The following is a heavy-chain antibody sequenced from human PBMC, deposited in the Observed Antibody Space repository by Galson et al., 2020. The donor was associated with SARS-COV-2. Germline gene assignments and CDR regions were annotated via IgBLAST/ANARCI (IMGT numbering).Heavy chain of an antibody. Sequence: SETLSLTCTVSGGSLSIYSYYWGWIRQPPGKELEWIGSIYYSGSTYYNPSLQSRVTVSVDTSKNQFSLKLRSVTAADTAIYYCARDQSAFNYLYDGMDVWGQGTTVTVS. CDR3: ARDQSAFNYLYDGMDV. J-gene: IGHJ6*02. D-gene: IGHD3-3*01. CDR1: GGSLSIYSYY. CDR2: IYYSGST. V-gene: IGHV4-39*07.